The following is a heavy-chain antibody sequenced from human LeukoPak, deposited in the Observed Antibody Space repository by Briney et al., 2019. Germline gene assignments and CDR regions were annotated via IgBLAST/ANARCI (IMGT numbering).Heavy chain of an antibody. J-gene: IGHJ6*03. CDR2: IYYSGST. CDR1: GGSISSYY. D-gene: IGHD6-6*01. V-gene: IGHV4-59*01. Sequence: SETLSLTCTVSGGSISSYYWSWIRQPPGKGLEWIGYIYYSGSTNYNPSLKSRVTISVDTSKNQFSLKLSSVTAADTAVYYCARDRSSQYYYYMDVWGKGTTVTVSS. CDR3: ARDRSSQYYYYMDV.